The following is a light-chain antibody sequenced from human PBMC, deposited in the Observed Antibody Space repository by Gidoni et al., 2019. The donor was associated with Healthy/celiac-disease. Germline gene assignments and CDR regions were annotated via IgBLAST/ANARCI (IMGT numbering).Light chain of an antibody. CDR3: QQSYSTPFT. V-gene: IGKV1-39*01. CDR1: KSISSY. Sequence: DIQMTQSPSSLSASVGDRFTITWRESKSISSYLNGYQQKPGKAPKLLIYAASSLQSGVPSRFSGSGSGTDFTLTISSLQPEDFATYYCQQSYSTPFTFGPGTKVDIK. J-gene: IGKJ3*01. CDR2: AAS.